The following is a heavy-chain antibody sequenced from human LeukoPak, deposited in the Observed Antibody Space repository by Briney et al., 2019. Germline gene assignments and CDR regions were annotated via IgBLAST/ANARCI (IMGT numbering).Heavy chain of an antibody. Sequence: GASVKVSCKPSGYTFTGYYMHWVRQAPGQGLEWMGWINPNSGGTNYAQKFQGRITMTRDTSISTLYMELNSLRSDDTAVYYCARGPLNYYMDVWGKGTTVTVSS. CDR1: GYTFTGYY. J-gene: IGHJ6*03. CDR2: INPNSGGT. V-gene: IGHV1-2*02. CDR3: ARGPLNYYMDV.